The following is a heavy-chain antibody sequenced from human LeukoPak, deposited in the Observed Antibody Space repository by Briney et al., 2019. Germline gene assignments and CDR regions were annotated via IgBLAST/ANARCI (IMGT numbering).Heavy chain of an antibody. D-gene: IGHD4-17*01. V-gene: IGHV4-61*02. J-gene: IGHJ3*02. CDR1: GGSISSGSYY. Sequence: SWTLSLTFTVSGGSISSGSYYWSWIRQPAGEGVEWIGRIYTSGSTNYNPSLKSRVTISVDTSKNQFSLKLSSVTAEDTAVYYCARDWTDYGDYVSFAFDNWGQGTMVTVSS. CDR2: IYTSGST. CDR3: ARDWTDYGDYVSFAFDN.